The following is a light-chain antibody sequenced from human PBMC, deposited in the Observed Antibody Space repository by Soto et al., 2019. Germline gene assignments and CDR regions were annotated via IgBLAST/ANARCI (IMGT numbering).Light chain of an antibody. Sequence: ENVLTQSPGTLSLSPGESATLSCRASQTVSSNFLAWYQHKPGQAPRLLIYGASSRATDIPDRFSGSGSGTDFTLTISRLEPEDFAVYYCQQYGNSLFAFGGGTKGEIK. CDR3: QQYGNSLFA. CDR2: GAS. CDR1: QTVSSNF. V-gene: IGKV3-20*01. J-gene: IGKJ4*01.